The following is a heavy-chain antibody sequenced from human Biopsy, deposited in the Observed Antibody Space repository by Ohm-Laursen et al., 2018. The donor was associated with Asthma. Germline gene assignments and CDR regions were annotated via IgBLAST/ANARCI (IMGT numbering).Heavy chain of an antibody. V-gene: IGHV1-69*13. CDR1: GGTFNTYV. CDR2: INSVFGTA. J-gene: IGHJ4*02. D-gene: IGHD2-2*01. Sequence: SVKVSCKSLGGTFNTYVTGWVRQAPGQGLEWMGGINSVFGTATYPQKFQDRVTITADDSTSTVYMELSSLRSEDTAVYYCARKAGSCISRTCYSLDFWGQGTLVTVSS. CDR3: ARKAGSCISRTCYSLDF.